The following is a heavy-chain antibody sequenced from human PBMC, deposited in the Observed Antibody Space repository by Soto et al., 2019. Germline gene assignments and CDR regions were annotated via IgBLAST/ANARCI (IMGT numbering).Heavy chain of an antibody. Sequence: GASVKVSCKASGGSFSSFAFSWVRQAPGQGLEWMGGIIPMFGSANYAQEFLGRVTFTADDSTSTAYMEISGLTFEGTAFYYYGSWPIDYYAKDVWGQGTTVTVSS. CDR1: GGSFSSFA. J-gene: IGHJ6*02. CDR3: GSWPIDYYAKDV. V-gene: IGHV1-69*13. D-gene: IGHD3-10*01. CDR2: IIPMFGSA.